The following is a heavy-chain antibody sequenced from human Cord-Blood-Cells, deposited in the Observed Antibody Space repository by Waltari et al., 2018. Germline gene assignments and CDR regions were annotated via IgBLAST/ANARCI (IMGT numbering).Heavy chain of an antibody. CDR1: GGSISSYY. CDR2: IYYSGST. V-gene: IGHV4-59*08. J-gene: IGHJ5*02. Sequence: QVQLQESGPGLVKPSETRSLTCTVSGGSISSYYWSWIRQPPGKGLEWIGYIYYSGSTNYNPSLKSRVTISVDTSKNQFSLKLSSVTAADTAVYYCARRNNWFDPWGQGTLVTVSS. CDR3: ARRNNWFDP.